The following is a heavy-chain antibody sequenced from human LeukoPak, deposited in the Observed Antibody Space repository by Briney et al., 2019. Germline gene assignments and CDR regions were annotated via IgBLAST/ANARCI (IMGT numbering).Heavy chain of an antibody. D-gene: IGHD6-6*01. CDR1: GYTFTSYD. J-gene: IGHJ6*03. V-gene: IGHV1-8*01. CDR2: MNPNSGNT. CDR3: ARRIAARPGYYYYYMDV. Sequence: ASVKVSCKASGYTFTSYDINWVRQATGQGLEWMGWMNPNSGNTGYAQKFQGRVTMTRNTSISTAYMELSSLRSEDTAVYYCARRIAARPGYYYYYMDVWGKGTTVTVSS.